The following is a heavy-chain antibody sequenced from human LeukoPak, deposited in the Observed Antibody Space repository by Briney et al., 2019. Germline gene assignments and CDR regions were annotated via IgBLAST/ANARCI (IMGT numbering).Heavy chain of an antibody. CDR2: LTDSGDAT. CDR3: ARNILFAFDI. V-gene: IGHV3-23*01. J-gene: IGHJ3*02. CDR1: GFTFSTYW. D-gene: IGHD2/OR15-2a*01. Sequence: GGSLRLSCAASGFTFSTYWMHWVRQAPGKGLVWVGSLTDSGDATYYADSVKGRLTISRDNSKNTLYLQVNSLRAEDTAMYYCARNILFAFDIWGQGTMVTVSS.